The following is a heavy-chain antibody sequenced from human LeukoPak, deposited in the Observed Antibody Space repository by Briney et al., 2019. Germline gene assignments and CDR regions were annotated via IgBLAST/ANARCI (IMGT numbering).Heavy chain of an antibody. J-gene: IGHJ4*02. CDR3: ARSDSIGSVDY. D-gene: IGHD2-21*01. CDR2: INRDGSEK. V-gene: IGHV3-7*01. CDR1: GFTFSR. Sequence: GGSLRLSCAASGFTFSRMSWVRQAPGKGLEGVANINRDGSEKYYVDSVKGRFTISRDNTENSLSLQMNSLRAEDTAVYYCARSDSIGSVDYWGQGTLITVSS.